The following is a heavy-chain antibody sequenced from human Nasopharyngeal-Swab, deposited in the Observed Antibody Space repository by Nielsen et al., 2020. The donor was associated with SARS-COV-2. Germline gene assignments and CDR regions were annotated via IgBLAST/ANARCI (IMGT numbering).Heavy chain of an antibody. CDR3: ASPYCTNGICYSRAPFDN. CDR1: AYTLTGYF. V-gene: IGHV1-2*06. D-gene: IGHD2-8*01. CDR2: ISPNSGGT. Sequence: ASVKVSCKTSAYTLTGYFIHWVRQAPGQGLEWLGRISPNSGGTNYAQKFQGRVTMTWGTSISTVYMDLGRLTSDDTAVYYCASPYCTNGICYSRAPFDNWGQGFLVSVSS. J-gene: IGHJ4*02.